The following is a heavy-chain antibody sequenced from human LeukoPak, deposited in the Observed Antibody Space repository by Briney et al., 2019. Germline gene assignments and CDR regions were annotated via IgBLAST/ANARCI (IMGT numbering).Heavy chain of an antibody. V-gene: IGHV3-23*01. J-gene: IGHJ5*02. D-gene: IGHD5-24*01. CDR2: ISGSGGST. Sequence: HPGGSLRLSCAASGFTFSSYAMSWVRQAPGKGLEWVSAISGSGGSTYYADSVKGRFTISRDNSKNTLYLQMNSLRAEDTAVYYCAKDRDGYNLAPTNWFDPWGQGTLVTVSS. CDR1: GFTFSSYA. CDR3: AKDRDGYNLAPTNWFDP.